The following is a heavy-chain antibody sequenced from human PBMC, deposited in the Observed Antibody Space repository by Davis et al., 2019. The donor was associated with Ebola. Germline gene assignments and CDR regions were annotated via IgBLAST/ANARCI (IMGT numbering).Heavy chain of an antibody. CDR1: GFTFSNYA. V-gene: IGHV3-48*02. CDR3: ARDQDNCCYFDY. D-gene: IGHD1-20*01. Sequence: PGGSLRLSCAASGFTFSNYAMTWVRQAPGKGLEWVSTISSSGSNIYYADSVKGRFTISRDNAKNSLYLQMNSLRDEDTAVYYCARDQDNCCYFDYWGQGTLVTVSS. J-gene: IGHJ4*02. CDR2: ISSSGSNI.